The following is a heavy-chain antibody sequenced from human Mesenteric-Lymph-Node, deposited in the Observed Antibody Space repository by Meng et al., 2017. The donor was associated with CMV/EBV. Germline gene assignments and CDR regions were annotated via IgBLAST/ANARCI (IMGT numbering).Heavy chain of an antibody. Sequence: QVQLQESGQGLVKPSETLSITFIVSGVSVTSGAYHWSWIRQSPGKGLEWIGYIYGTGITIYNPSLKSRVTILLETSKNQFSLKLNSVTTADTAVYYCAKSRSSTPGIVDDWGQGTLVTVSS. CDR3: AKSRSSTPGIVDD. J-gene: IGHJ4*02. D-gene: IGHD2/OR15-2a*01. CDR2: IYGTGIT. V-gene: IGHV4-61*08. CDR1: GVSVTSGAYH.